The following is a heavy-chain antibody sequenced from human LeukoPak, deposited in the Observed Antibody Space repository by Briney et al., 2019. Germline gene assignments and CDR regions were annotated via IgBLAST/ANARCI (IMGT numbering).Heavy chain of an antibody. V-gene: IGHV4-31*03. Sequence: SETLSLTCTVSGGSISSGGYYWSWNRQHPGKGLEWIGYIYYSGSTYYNPALKSRVTISVDTSKNQFSLKLSSVTAADTAVYYCARAHSGYDHFDYWGQGTLVTVSS. J-gene: IGHJ4*02. CDR2: IYYSGST. D-gene: IGHD5-12*01. CDR1: GGSISSGGYY. CDR3: ARAHSGYDHFDY.